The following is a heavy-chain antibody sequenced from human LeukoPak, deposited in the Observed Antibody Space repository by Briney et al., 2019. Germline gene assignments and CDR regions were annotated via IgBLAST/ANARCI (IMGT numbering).Heavy chain of an antibody. Sequence: GGSLRLSCTASGLTFSSYAMSWVRQAPGKGLEWVSAIGGSGVSTYYADSVKGRFTISRDNSKNTLYLQMNSLRAEDTAVYYCAKVVPYYYDSSGYYDYWGQGTLVTVSS. J-gene: IGHJ4*02. D-gene: IGHD3-22*01. CDR3: AKVVPYYYDSSGYYDY. V-gene: IGHV3-23*01. CDR2: IGGSGVST. CDR1: GLTFSSYA.